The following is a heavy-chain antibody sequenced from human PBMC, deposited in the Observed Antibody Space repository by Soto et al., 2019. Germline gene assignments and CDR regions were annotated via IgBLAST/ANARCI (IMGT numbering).Heavy chain of an antibody. D-gene: IGHD3-3*01. Sequence: ASVKVSCKASGYAFTSYGISWVRQAPGQGLEWMGWISAYNGNTNYAQKLQGRVTMTTDTSTSTAYMELRSLRSDDTAVYYCARGNGEFWRRYYYGMDVWGQGTTVTVSS. CDR1: GYAFTSYG. V-gene: IGHV1-18*01. CDR2: ISAYNGNT. J-gene: IGHJ6*02. CDR3: ARGNGEFWRRYYYGMDV.